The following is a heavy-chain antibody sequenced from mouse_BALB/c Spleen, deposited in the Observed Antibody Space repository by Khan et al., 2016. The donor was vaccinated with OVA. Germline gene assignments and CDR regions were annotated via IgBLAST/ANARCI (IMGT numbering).Heavy chain of an antibody. CDR2: ISSDSNNI. D-gene: IGHD1-1*01. J-gene: IGHJ2*01. CDR1: GFTFTSYG. V-gene: IGHV5-17*02. Sequence: VQLKESGGGLVQSGGSRKLSCAASGFTFTSYGMHWIRQAPEKGLEWVAYISSDSNNIYYADTVTGRSTISRDNPNNTPFLQMTSLRSGDTAMYFCATSYFCGYYYDYWGQGTTLTVSS. CDR3: ATSYFCGYYYDY.